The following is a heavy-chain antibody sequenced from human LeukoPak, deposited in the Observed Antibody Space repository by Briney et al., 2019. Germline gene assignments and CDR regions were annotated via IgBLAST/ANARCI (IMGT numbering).Heavy chain of an antibody. CDR1: GYTFTSYD. CDR2: IIPILGIA. J-gene: IGHJ6*02. Sequence: ASVKVSCKASGYTFTSYDINWVRQAPGQGLEWMGRIIPILGIANYAQKFQGRVTITADKSTSTAYMELSSLRSEDTAVYYCASATYYFHYYYGMDVWGQGTTVTVSS. V-gene: IGHV1-69*04. CDR3: ASATYYFHYYYGMDV. D-gene: IGHD3-10*01.